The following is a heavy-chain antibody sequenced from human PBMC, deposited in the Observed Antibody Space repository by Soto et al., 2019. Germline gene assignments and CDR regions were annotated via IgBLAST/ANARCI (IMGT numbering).Heavy chain of an antibody. Sequence: QVQLQESGPGLVKPSETLSLTCTVSGGSISSYYWSWIRQPPGKGLEWIGYIYHSGSTKYNPSLKSRVTISVDTSKNQFSLKLSSVTAADTAVYYCARHRGLETVLVAFDIWGQGTMVTVSS. V-gene: IGHV4-59*08. J-gene: IGHJ3*02. CDR2: IYHSGST. D-gene: IGHD6-13*01. CDR1: GGSISSYY. CDR3: ARHRGLETVLVAFDI.